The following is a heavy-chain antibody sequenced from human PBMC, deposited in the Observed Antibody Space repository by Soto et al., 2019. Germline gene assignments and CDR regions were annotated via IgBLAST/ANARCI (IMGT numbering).Heavy chain of an antibody. D-gene: IGHD1-1*01. Sequence: EVQLVESGGGLVQPGRSLRLSCVASGFTFDDYNMHWVWQTPGKGLEWVSGVSWNSDITGYADSAKGRFTISRDNAKNSLYLQMNSLRAEDTAMYYCAKDRHRGYGTFDYLGQGTLVTVSS. CDR2: VSWNSDIT. CDR1: GFTFDDYN. J-gene: IGHJ4*02. CDR3: AKDRHRGYGTFDY. V-gene: IGHV3-9*01.